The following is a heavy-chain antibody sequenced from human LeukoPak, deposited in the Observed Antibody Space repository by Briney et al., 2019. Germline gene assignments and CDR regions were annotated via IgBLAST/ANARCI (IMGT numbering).Heavy chain of an antibody. V-gene: IGHV3-53*01. CDR1: GFPVSSNY. CDR2: IYSGGST. Sequence: PGGSLKLSCAAPGFPVSSNYMSWARQAPGKGLEWAPVIYSGGSTYYADSVKGRFTISRDNSKNTLYLQMNSLRAEDTAVYYCARGGRGSTVTTGYFDYWGQGTLVTVSS. D-gene: IGHD4-17*01. J-gene: IGHJ4*02. CDR3: ARGGRGSTVTTGYFDY.